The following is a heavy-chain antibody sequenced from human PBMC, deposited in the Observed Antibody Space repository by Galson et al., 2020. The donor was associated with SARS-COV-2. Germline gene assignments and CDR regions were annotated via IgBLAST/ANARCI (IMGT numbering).Heavy chain of an antibody. CDR3: ANGLRPPGGLDA. Sequence: GESLKISCKASRNTYWINWVRQMPGQGLEWMGRIDPSDSYTTYSPSFRGHVTISADRSINTAYLHWPSLRAADSAIYYCANGLRPPGGLDAWGPGTTVTVSS. CDR1: RNTYW. CDR2: IDPSDSYT. J-gene: IGHJ6*02. D-gene: IGHD3-10*01. V-gene: IGHV5-10-1*01.